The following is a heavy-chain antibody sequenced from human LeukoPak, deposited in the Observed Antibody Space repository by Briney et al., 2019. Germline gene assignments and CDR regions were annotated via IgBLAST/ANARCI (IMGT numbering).Heavy chain of an antibody. D-gene: IGHD4-23*01. Sequence: SETLSLTCTVSGGSISSTSYYWGWIRQPPGKGLEWIGSVYFSGSTYYNPSLKSRVTISLGTSKNQFSLQLRSVTAADTAVYYRARAGGLNYYGGYSEFGYWGQGTLVTVSS. J-gene: IGHJ4*02. V-gene: IGHV4-39*07. CDR1: GGSISSTSYY. CDR3: ARAGGLNYYGGYSEFGY. CDR2: VYFSGST.